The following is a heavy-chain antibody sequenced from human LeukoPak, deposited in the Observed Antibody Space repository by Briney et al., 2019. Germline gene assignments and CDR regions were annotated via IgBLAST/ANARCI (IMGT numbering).Heavy chain of an antibody. CDR3: AEYSSGWYVFNY. CDR1: GFTFSDYY. Sequence: GGSLSLSCAASGFTFSDYYMSWIRQAPGKGLEWVSYISSSGSTIYYADSVKSRFTISRDNAKNSLYLQMNSLRAEDTAVYYCAEYSSGWYVFNYWGQGTLVTVSS. D-gene: IGHD6-19*01. V-gene: IGHV3-11*04. J-gene: IGHJ4*02. CDR2: ISSSGSTI.